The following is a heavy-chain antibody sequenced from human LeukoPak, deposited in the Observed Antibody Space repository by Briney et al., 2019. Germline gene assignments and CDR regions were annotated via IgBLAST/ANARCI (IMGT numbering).Heavy chain of an antibody. CDR1: GFTFSSYA. J-gene: IGHJ4*02. CDR3: ARDPSPVVTLYYFDY. V-gene: IGHV3-30-3*01. CDR2: ISYDGSNK. D-gene: IGHD4-23*01. Sequence: PGGSLRLSCAASGFTFSSYALTWVRQAPGKGLEWVAVISYDGSNKYYADSVKGRFTISRDNSKNTLYLQMNSLRAEDTAVYYCARDPSPVVTLYYFDYWGQGTLVTVSS.